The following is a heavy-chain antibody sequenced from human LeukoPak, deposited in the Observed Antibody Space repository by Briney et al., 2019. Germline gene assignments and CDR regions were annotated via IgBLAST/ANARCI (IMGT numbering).Heavy chain of an antibody. D-gene: IGHD3-16*01. V-gene: IGHV3-7*03. Sequence: GGSLRLSCAASGFTFSSYWMSWVRQAPGKGLEWVANIKQDESEKYYVDSVKGRFTISRDNAKNSLYLQMNSLRVEDTGIYYCALSSTARRGDDYWGQGTLVTVSS. CDR1: GFTFSSYW. CDR3: ALSSTARRGDDY. CDR2: IKQDESEK. J-gene: IGHJ4*02.